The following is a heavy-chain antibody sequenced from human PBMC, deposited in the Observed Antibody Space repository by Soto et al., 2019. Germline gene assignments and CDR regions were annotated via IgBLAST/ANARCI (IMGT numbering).Heavy chain of an antibody. D-gene: IGHD2-15*01. CDR2: ISSSGSTI. J-gene: IGHJ6*02. Sequence: GGSLRLSCAASGFTFSSYEMNWVRQAPGKGLEWVSYISSSGSTIYYADSVKGRFTISRDNAKNSLYLQMNSLRAEDTAVYYCARDWNCSGGSCYYYYGMDVWGQGTTVTVSS. CDR3: ARDWNCSGGSCYYYYGMDV. V-gene: IGHV3-48*03. CDR1: GFTFSSYE.